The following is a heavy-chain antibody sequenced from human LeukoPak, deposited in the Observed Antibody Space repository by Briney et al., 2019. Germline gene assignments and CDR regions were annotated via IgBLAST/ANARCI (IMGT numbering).Heavy chain of an antibody. Sequence: GESRKISCKGSGYSFTSYWIGWVRQMPGKGLEWMGIIYPGDSDTRYSPSFQGQVSISADKSISAAYLQWSSLKASDTAMYYCARQRSTAYYDSSGLPCDAFDIWGQGTMVTVSS. J-gene: IGHJ3*02. V-gene: IGHV5-51*01. CDR2: IYPGDSDT. CDR1: GYSFTSYW. D-gene: IGHD3-22*01. CDR3: ARQRSTAYYDSSGLPCDAFDI.